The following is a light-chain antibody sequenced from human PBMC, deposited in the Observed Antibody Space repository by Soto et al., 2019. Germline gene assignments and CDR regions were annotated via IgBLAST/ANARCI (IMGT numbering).Light chain of an antibody. J-gene: IGKJ1*01. CDR3: QQYHSYSWT. V-gene: IGKV1-5*03. Sequence: DIQMTQSPSTLSASLGDRVTITCRASQSISTWLAWYQQKPGKAPNLLICKASSLESGVPPRFSGSGSGTEFTLTISSLQPDDFATYYCQQYHSYSWTFGQGTKVEIK. CDR1: QSISTW. CDR2: KAS.